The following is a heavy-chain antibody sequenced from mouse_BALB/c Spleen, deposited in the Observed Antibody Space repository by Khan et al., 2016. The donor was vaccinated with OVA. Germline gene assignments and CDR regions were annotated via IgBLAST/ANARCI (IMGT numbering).Heavy chain of an antibody. Sequence: QIQLVQSGAELVKAGASVKMSCKASGYTFTSYWMHWVKQWLGQGLEWFAETNPTNGRTYYNEKFKSKATLTVDKSSSTAYMLLSGPTFEDSAVYYCARIKKIVATYFDYWGQGTTLTVSS. J-gene: IGHJ2*01. CDR1: GYTFTSYW. CDR2: TNPTNGRT. CDR3: ARIKKIVATYFDY. V-gene: IGHV1S81*02. D-gene: IGHD1-1*01.